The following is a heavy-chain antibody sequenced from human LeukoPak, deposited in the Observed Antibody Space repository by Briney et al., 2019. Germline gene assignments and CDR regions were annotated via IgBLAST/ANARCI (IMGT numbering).Heavy chain of an antibody. CDR1: GFTFSSYA. J-gene: IGHJ4*02. D-gene: IGHD2-15*01. CDR3: AKGVVAATPYYFDY. Sequence: GGSLRLSCAASGFTFSSYAMSWVRQAPGKGLEWVSSISGSGGRTHYTDSVKVRFTISRDNSKNTLYLQMNSLRAEDTAVYYCAKGVVAATPYYFDYWGQGTLVTASS. CDR2: ISGSGGRT. V-gene: IGHV3-23*01.